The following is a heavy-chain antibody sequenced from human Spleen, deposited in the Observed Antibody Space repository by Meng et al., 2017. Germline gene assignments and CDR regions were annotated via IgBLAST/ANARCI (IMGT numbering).Heavy chain of an antibody. CDR1: GYSFTSYW. CDR2: IYPGDSDT. D-gene: IGHD6-13*01. V-gene: IGHV5-51*01. J-gene: IGHJ3*02. Sequence: GESLKISWKGSGYSFTSYWNGWVRPMPGKGLEWMGIIYPGDSDTRYSPSFQGQVTISADKSISTAYLQWSSLKASDTAMYYCARHRYSSSNDAFDIWGQGTMVTVSS. CDR3: ARHRYSSSNDAFDI.